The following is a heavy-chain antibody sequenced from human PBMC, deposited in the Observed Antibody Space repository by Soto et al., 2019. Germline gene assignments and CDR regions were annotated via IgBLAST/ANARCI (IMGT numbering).Heavy chain of an antibody. D-gene: IGHD3-3*02. CDR2: IYHSGST. CDR1: GGSISSYY. J-gene: IGHJ5*02. V-gene: IGHV4-59*08. Sequence: PSETLSLTCTVSGGSISSYYWSWIRQPPGKGLEWIGYIYHSGSTNYNPSLKSRVTISVDTSKNQFSLKLSSVTAADTAVYYCASHTSTFGVGRNWFDPWGQGTLVTVSS. CDR3: ASHTSTFGVGRNWFDP.